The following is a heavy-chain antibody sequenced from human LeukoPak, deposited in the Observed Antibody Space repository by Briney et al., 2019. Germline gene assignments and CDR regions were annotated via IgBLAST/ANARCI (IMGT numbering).Heavy chain of an antibody. CDR2: IYTSGST. J-gene: IGHJ6*02. D-gene: IGHD3-16*02. CDR1: GGPISSYN. V-gene: IGHV4-4*07. Sequence: PSEPLSLTCPAPGGPISSYNWSWFRKPPGRGLEGMGRIYTSGSTNYNPSLKSRVTMSVDTSKNQFSLKLSSVTAADTAVYYCARFRYLGGWTYYGMDVWGQGTTVTVSS. CDR3: ARFRYLGGWTYYGMDV.